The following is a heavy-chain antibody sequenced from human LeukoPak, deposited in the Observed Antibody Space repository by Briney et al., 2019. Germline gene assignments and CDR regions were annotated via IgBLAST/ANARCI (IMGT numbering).Heavy chain of an antibody. CDR3: ARDPRLQTA. V-gene: IGHV4-59*01. D-gene: IGHD2-21*02. CDR2: IYYTGGT. J-gene: IGHJ5*02. Sequence: PSETLSPTCTVSGGSISGYYWSWIRQSPGKGLEWIGYIYYTGGTSYNPSLKSRVTISIDTSRNRFSLNLNSVTAADTAVYYCARDPRLQTALGQGTLVTVSS. CDR1: GGSISGYY.